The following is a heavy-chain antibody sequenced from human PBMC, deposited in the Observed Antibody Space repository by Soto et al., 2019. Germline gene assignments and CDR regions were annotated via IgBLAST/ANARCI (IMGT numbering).Heavy chain of an antibody. J-gene: IGHJ6*02. V-gene: IGHV1-69*01. Sequence: QVQLVQSGAEVKKPGSSVKVSCNASGGNFSSYAISWVRQAPGQGIEWMGGLIPIFGTANYAQKFQGRVTITADESTSTAYMERSSLRSEDTAVYYCARDGSSGRGYYYYGMDVWGQGTTVTFSS. CDR3: ARDGSSGRGYYYYGMDV. CDR2: LIPIFGTA. D-gene: IGHD6-19*01. CDR1: GGNFSSYA.